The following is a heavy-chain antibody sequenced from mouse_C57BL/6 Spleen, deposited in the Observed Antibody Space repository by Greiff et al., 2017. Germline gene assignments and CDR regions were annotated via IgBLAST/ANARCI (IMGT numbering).Heavy chain of an antibody. D-gene: IGHD2-4*01. CDR1: GYTFTSYW. Sequence: QVQLQLPGAELVKPGASVKLSCKASGYTFTSYWMHWVKQRPGQGLEWIGMIHPNSGSTNYNEKFKSKATLTVDKSSSTAYMQLSSLTSEDSAVYYCARERRGLRNYFDVWGTGTTVTVSS. V-gene: IGHV1-64*01. CDR2: IHPNSGST. CDR3: ARERRGLRNYFDV. J-gene: IGHJ1*03.